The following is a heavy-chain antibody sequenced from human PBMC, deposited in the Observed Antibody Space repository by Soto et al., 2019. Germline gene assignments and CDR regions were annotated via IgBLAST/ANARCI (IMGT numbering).Heavy chain of an antibody. CDR1: GFTFTSSA. Sequence: ASVKVSCKASGFTFTSSAVQWVRQARGQRLEWIGWIVVGSGNTNYAQKFQERVTITRDMSTSTAYMELSSLRSEDTAVYYCAAHRQMATIYYYYGMDVCGQGTTVTVSS. CDR3: AAHRQMATIYYYYGMDV. CDR2: IVVGSGNT. J-gene: IGHJ6*02. D-gene: IGHD5-12*01. V-gene: IGHV1-58*01.